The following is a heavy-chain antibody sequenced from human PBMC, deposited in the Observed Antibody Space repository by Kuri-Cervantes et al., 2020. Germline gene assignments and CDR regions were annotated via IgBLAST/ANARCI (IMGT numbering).Heavy chain of an antibody. CDR3: ARAPPTAKSDRFDP. CDR2: IYYSGST. J-gene: IGHJ5*02. V-gene: IGHV4-59*12. D-gene: IGHD4-17*01. CDR1: GGSISSYY. Sequence: SETLSLTCTVSGGSISSYYWSWIRQPPGKGLEWIGYIYYSGSTNYNPSLKSRVTISVDTSKNQFSLKLSSVTAADTAVYYCARAPPTAKSDRFDPWGQGTLVTVSS.